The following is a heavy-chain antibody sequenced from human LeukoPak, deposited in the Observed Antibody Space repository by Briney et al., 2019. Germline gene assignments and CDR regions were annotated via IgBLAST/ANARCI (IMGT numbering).Heavy chain of an antibody. CDR2: IYYSGST. D-gene: IGHD6-13*01. CDR3: ALSSWGRRYFDY. J-gene: IGHJ4*02. CDR1: GGSISSYY. V-gene: IGHV4-59*01. Sequence: SETLSLTCTVSGGSISSYYWSWIRQPPGKGLEWIGYIYYSGSTNYNPSLKSRVTISVDTSKNQFSLKLSSVTAADTAVYYCALSSWGRRYFDYWGQGTLVTVSS.